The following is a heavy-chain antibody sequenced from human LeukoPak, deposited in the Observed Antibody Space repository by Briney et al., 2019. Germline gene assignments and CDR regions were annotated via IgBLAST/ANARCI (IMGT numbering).Heavy chain of an antibody. CDR3: ARGVGPFDY. CDR2: IYFSGST. J-gene: IGHJ4*02. Sequence: SETLSLTCAVSGGSISSTSNWWSWVRQPPGKGLEWIGEIYFSGSTTYNPSLKSRLSMSVDKSKNQFSLKLNSVTAADTAVYYCARGVGPFDYWGQGTLVTVSS. CDR1: GGSISSTSNW. D-gene: IGHD2-15*01. V-gene: IGHV4-4*02.